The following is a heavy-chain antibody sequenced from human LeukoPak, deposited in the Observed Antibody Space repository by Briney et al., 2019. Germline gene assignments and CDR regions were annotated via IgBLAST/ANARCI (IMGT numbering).Heavy chain of an antibody. J-gene: IGHJ1*01. CDR3: ARDMEMATSK. V-gene: IGHV4-61*02. CDR2: IYTSGST. CDR1: GGSISSGSYY. Sequence: PSETLSLTCTVSGGSISSGSYYWSWIRQPAGKGLEWIGRIYTSGSTNYNPSLKSRVTISVDTSKNQFSLKLSSVTAADTAVYYCARDMEMATSKWGQGTLVTVSS. D-gene: IGHD5-24*01.